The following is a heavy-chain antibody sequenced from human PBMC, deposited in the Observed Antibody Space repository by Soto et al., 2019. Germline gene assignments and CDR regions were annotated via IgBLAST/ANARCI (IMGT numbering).Heavy chain of an antibody. CDR3: ASFRTGYYCYGMDV. Sequence: QVQLVQSGAEVKKPGSSVKVSCKASGGTFSSYTISWVRQAPGQGLEWMGRIIPILGIANYAQKFQGRVTITADKSTSTAYMELSSLRSEDTAVYYCASFRTGYYCYGMDVWGQGTTVTVSS. D-gene: IGHD3-9*01. J-gene: IGHJ6*02. V-gene: IGHV1-69*02. CDR1: GGTFSSYT. CDR2: IIPILGIA.